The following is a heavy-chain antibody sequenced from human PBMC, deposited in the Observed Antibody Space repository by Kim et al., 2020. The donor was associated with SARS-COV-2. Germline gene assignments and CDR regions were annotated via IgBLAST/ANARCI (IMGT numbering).Heavy chain of an antibody. CDR3: ARGRRAWGGNSPPFDF. J-gene: IGHJ4*02. CDR1: GGSFSGYY. V-gene: IGHV4-34*01. D-gene: IGHD2-21*02. CDR2: INHSGST. Sequence: SETLSLTCAVYGGSFSGYYWSWIRQPPGKGLEWIGEINHSGSTNYNPSLKSRVTISVDTSKNQFSLKLSSVTAADTAVYYCARGRRAWGGNSPPFDFWGQGTLVTVSS.